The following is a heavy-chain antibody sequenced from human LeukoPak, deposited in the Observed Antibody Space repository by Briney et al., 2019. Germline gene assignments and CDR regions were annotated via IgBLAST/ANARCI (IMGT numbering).Heavy chain of an antibody. Sequence: SETLSLTCAVYGGSFSGYYWSWIRQPPGKGLEWIGEINHSGSTNYNPSLKSRVTISVDTSKNQFSLKLSSVTAADTAVYYCARQRRITMVRGVIFDYWGQGTLVTVSS. J-gene: IGHJ4*02. V-gene: IGHV4-34*01. CDR2: INHSGST. CDR1: GGSFSGYY. D-gene: IGHD3-10*01. CDR3: ARQRRITMVRGVIFDY.